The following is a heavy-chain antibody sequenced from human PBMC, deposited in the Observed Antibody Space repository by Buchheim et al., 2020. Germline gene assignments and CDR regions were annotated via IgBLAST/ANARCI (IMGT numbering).Heavy chain of an antibody. V-gene: IGHV3-7*03. CDR2: INKDGSEK. D-gene: IGHD3-22*01. CDR3: EKLDFDSSDYNNVFSEATQNNCDS. Sequence: EVHLVESGGGLVQPGGSLRLSCAASGFTFSSYWMSWVRQAPGKGLEWVANINKDGSEKYYLDSVKGRFTIPRDNPKNSLYIQMNSLRAEDTAVYYCEKLDFDSSDYNNVFSEATQNNCDSWGEGT. J-gene: IGHJ4*02. CDR1: GFTFSSYW.